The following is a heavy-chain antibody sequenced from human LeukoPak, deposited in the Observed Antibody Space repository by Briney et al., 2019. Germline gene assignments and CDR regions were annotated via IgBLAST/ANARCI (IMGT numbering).Heavy chain of an antibody. D-gene: IGHD3-9*01. CDR1: GFTFTDYY. J-gene: IGHJ1*01. CDR2: ITNSGTTI. V-gene: IGHV3-11*01. CDR3: ARDGHYDILTGYFQD. Sequence: GSLRLSCAASGFTFTDYYMSWIRQAPGKGLEWVSYITNSGTTIYYADSVKGRFTISRDNAKNSLYLQMNSLRAEDTAVYYCARDGHYDILTGYFQDWGQGTLVTVSS.